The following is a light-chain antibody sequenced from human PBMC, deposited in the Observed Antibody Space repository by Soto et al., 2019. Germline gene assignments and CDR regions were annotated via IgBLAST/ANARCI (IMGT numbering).Light chain of an antibody. V-gene: IGLV2-14*01. CDR3: SSYTTTSQYV. Sequence: QSVLTQPASVSGSPGQSITISCTGTSSDIGTYNYVSWFQHHPGKAPKLIIHDVGNRPSGVSNRFSGSKSGNTASLTISGLQAEDEADYHCSSYTTTSQYVFGTGTKVTVL. CDR2: DVG. CDR1: SSDIGTYNY. J-gene: IGLJ1*01.